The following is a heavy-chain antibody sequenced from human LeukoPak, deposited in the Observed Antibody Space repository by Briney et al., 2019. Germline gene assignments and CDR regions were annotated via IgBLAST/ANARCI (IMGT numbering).Heavy chain of an antibody. V-gene: IGHV3-7*01. Sequence: GGSLRLSCAASGFTFSRFWMSWVRQAPGKGLEWVADIKQDGSEKYYVDSVKGRFTISRDNAKNSLYLQMSSLRAEDTAVYYCARDHSITIFGVVYYFDYWGQGTLVTVSS. CDR1: GFTFSRFW. D-gene: IGHD3-3*01. CDR3: ARDHSITIFGVVYYFDY. CDR2: IKQDGSEK. J-gene: IGHJ4*02.